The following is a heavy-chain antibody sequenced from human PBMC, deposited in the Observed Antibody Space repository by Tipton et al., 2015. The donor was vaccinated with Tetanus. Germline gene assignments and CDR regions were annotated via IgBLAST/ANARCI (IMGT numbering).Heavy chain of an antibody. V-gene: IGHV4-31*03. Sequence: TLSLTCTVSGGPISSGDYYWSWIRQHPGKGLEWIGYIFYNGRTDSNPSLKSRVNISVDRSKNQFFLKLNSVTAADTAVYFCARAPVQGVGSGDWLDPWGQGTLVTVSS. J-gene: IGHJ5*02. D-gene: IGHD3-10*01. CDR2: IFYNGRT. CDR1: GGPISSGDYY. CDR3: ARAPVQGVGSGDWLDP.